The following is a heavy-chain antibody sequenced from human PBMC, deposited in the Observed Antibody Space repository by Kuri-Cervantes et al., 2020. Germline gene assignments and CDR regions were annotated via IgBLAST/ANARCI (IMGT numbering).Heavy chain of an antibody. V-gene: IGHV3-64*04. D-gene: IGHD3-10*01. Sequence: GESLKISCSASGFTFSSHAMHLVRQAPGKGLEYVSAISSNGGSTYHADSVKGRFAISRDNSKNSLYLQMNSLRAEDTAVYYCAKARVLLWFGESYFDFSGHYNWFDPWGQGTLVTVSS. J-gene: IGHJ5*02. CDR1: GFTFSSHA. CDR3: AKARVLLWFGESYFDFSGHYNWFDP. CDR2: ISSNGGST.